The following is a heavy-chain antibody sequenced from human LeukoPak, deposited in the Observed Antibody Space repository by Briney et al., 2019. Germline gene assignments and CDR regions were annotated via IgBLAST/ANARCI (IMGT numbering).Heavy chain of an antibody. D-gene: IGHD1-26*01. CDR3: ARVPGREIKAYTWFDP. Sequence: SETLSLTCTVSGYSISSGHYWGWIRQPPGKGLEWIGSIYHSGSTYYNPSLKSRVTISVDTSKNQFSLKLNSVTAADTAVYYCARVPGREIKAYTWFDPWGQGTLVTVSS. J-gene: IGHJ5*02. V-gene: IGHV4-38-2*02. CDR1: GYSISSGHY. CDR2: IYHSGST.